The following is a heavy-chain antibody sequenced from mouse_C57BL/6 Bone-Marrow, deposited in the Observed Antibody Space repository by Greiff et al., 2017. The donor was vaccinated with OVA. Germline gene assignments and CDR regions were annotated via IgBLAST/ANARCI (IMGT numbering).Heavy chain of an antibody. Sequence: EVQLQQSVAELVRPGASVKLSCTASGFNIKNTYMHWVKQRPEQGLEWIGRIDPANGNTKYAPKFQGKATITADTSSNTAYLQLSSLTTKDTAIYYCARGDMDDYDVLFAYWGQGTMVTVSA. J-gene: IGHJ3*01. D-gene: IGHD2-4*01. V-gene: IGHV14-3*01. CDR3: ARGDMDDYDVLFAY. CDR2: IDPANGNT. CDR1: GFNIKNTY.